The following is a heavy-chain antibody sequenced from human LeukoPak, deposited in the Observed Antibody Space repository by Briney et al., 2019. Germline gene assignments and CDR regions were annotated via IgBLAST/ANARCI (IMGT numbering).Heavy chain of an antibody. V-gene: IGHV3-30-3*01. Sequence: PGRSLRLSCAASGFTFSSYAMHWVRQAPGKGLEGVAVISYDGSNKYYADSVKGRFTISRDNSKNTLYLQMNSLRAEDTAVYYCARVAGSGSYFETYYFDYWGQGTLVTASS. D-gene: IGHD1-26*01. CDR3: ARVAGSGSYFETYYFDY. CDR1: GFTFSSYA. J-gene: IGHJ4*02. CDR2: ISYDGSNK.